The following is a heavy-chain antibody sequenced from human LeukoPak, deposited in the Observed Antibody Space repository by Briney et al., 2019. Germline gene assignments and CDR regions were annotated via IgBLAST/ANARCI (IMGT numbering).Heavy chain of an antibody. V-gene: IGHV4-39*01. CDR3: ARHTQYSFGWIDS. CDR2: IYYSGSA. Sequence: PSETLSLTCTVSGGSISSSTYYWGWIRQPPGKGLEWIGSIYYSGSAYYNSSFKSRATISVDTSKNQFSLNLNSVTAADTAIYYCARHTQYSFGWIDSWGQGTLVTVSS. CDR1: GGSISSSTYY. J-gene: IGHJ4*02. D-gene: IGHD2-15*01.